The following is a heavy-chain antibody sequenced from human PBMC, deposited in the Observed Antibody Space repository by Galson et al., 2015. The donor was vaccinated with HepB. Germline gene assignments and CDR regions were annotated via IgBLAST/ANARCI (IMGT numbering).Heavy chain of an antibody. Sequence: AEVKKPGESPKISCQGSGYYFTKYWIAWVRQMPGKGLEWMGVIYPGDSDTRYSPSFRGQVTISADKSTNTAYLQWSSLKASDTAMYYCARHTLTAAGRVDYWGQGTLVTVSS. D-gene: IGHD6-13*01. J-gene: IGHJ4*02. V-gene: IGHV5-51*01. CDR1: GYYFTKYW. CDR3: ARHTLTAAGRVDY. CDR2: IYPGDSDT.